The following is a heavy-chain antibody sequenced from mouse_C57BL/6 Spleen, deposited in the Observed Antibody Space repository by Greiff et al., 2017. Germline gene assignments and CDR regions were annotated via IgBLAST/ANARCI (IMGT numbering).Heavy chain of an antibody. D-gene: IGHD2-3*01. CDR1: GYTFTSYW. Sequence: VQLQQSGTELVKPGASVKLSCKASGYTFTSYWMHWVKQRPGQGLEWIGNINPSNGGTNYNEKFKSKATLTVDKSSSTAYMQLSSLTSEDSAVYYCARWVSDGSFAMDYWGQGTSVTVSS. V-gene: IGHV1-53*01. CDR2: INPSNGGT. J-gene: IGHJ4*01. CDR3: ARWVSDGSFAMDY.